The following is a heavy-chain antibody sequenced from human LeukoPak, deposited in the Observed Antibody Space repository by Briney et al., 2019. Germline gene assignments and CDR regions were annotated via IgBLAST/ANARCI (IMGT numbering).Heavy chain of an antibody. J-gene: IGHJ6*02. CDR3: ARVTVTSFYYYYGMDV. Sequence: SETLSLTCAVYGGSFSGYYWSWIRQPPGKGLEWIGEINHSGSTNYNPSLKSRVTISVDTSKNQFSLKLSSVTAADTAVYYCARVTVTSFYYYYGMDVWGQGTTVTVSS. CDR2: INHSGST. D-gene: IGHD4-11*01. CDR1: GGSFSGYY. V-gene: IGHV4-34*01.